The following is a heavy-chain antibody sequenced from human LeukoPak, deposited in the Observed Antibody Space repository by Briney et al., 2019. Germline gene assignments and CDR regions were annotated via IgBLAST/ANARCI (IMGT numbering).Heavy chain of an antibody. D-gene: IGHD2-2*01. Sequence: GGSLRLSCAASGFTFSSYAMSWVRQAPGKGLEWVSAISGSGSTYYADSVKGRFTISRDNSKNTPYLQMNSLRAEDTAVYYCAKGCGSTSCWSSFDYWGQGTLVTVSS. J-gene: IGHJ4*02. CDR2: ISGSGST. V-gene: IGHV3-23*01. CDR3: AKGCGSTSCWSSFDY. CDR1: GFTFSSYA.